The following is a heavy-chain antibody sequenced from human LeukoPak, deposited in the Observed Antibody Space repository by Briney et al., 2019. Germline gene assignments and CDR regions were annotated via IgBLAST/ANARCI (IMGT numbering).Heavy chain of an antibody. V-gene: IGHV1-46*01. CDR2: INPGGRST. D-gene: IGHD4-17*01. CDR1: GYTFTNYY. Sequence: ASVKVSCKASGYTFTNYYIHWVRQAPGQGLEWMGIINPGGRSTSYAQKLQGRVTMTTDTSTSTAYMELRSLRSDDTAVYYCARATGRGYGDPDYWGQGTLVTVSS. J-gene: IGHJ4*02. CDR3: ARATGRGYGDPDY.